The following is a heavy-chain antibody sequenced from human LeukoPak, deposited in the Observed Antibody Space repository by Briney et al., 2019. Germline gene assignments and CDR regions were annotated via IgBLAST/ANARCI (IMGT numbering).Heavy chain of an antibody. V-gene: IGHV3-23*01. CDR2: IGGGGDKT. Sequence: GGSLRLSCAASGFTFNRNAINWVRQAPGKGLEWVSTIGGGGDKTFYADSVKGRFTISRDNSKNIVHLQMYSLTGEDTALYYCVRRGDARSGWGDHVFWGQGALVTVST. CDR1: GFTFNRNA. D-gene: IGHD6-19*01. CDR3: VRRGDARSGWGDHVF. J-gene: IGHJ4*02.